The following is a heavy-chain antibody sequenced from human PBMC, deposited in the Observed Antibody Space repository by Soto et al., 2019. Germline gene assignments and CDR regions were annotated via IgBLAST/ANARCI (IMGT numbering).Heavy chain of an antibody. CDR2: IIPIFGTA. D-gene: IGHD3-22*01. V-gene: IGHV1-69*06. Sequence: QVQLVQSGAEVKKPGSSVKVSCKASGGTFSSYAISWVRQAPGQGLEWMGGIIPIFGTANYAQKFQGRVTITADKSTSTAYMELSSLRSEDTAVYYCAKGYYDSSGYYITGRAPYWYFDLWGRGTLVTVSS. CDR3: AKGYYDSSGYYITGRAPYWYFDL. J-gene: IGHJ2*01. CDR1: GGTFSSYA.